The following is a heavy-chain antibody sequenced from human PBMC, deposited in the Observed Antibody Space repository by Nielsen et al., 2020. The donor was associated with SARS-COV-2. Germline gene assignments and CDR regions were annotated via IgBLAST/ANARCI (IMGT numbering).Heavy chain of an antibody. Sequence: GESLKISCAAPGFTFSSYGMHWVRQAPGKGLEWVAVIWYDGSNKYYADSVKGRFTISRDNSKNTLYLQMNSLRAEDTAVYYCARGSYYYDSSGLDIWGQGTMVTVSS. CDR1: GFTFSSYG. D-gene: IGHD3-22*01. CDR2: IWYDGSNK. V-gene: IGHV3-33*01. J-gene: IGHJ3*02. CDR3: ARGSYYYDSSGLDI.